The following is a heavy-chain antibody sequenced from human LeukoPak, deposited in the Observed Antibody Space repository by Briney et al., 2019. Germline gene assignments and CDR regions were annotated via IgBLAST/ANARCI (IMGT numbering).Heavy chain of an antibody. J-gene: IGHJ6*03. D-gene: IGHD2-2*01. CDR2: IGTAGDT. CDR1: GFTFSSYD. Sequence: GGSLILSCAASGFTFSSYDMHWVRQATGKGLEWVSAIGTAGDTYYPGSVKGRFTISRENAKNSLYLQMNSLRAGDTAVYYCARGSGYCSSTSCLIMDVWGKGTRVTVSS. CDR3: ARGSGYCSSTSCLIMDV. V-gene: IGHV3-13*01.